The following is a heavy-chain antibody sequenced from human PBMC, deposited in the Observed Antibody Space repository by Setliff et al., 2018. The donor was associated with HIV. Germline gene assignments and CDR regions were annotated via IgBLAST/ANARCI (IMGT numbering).Heavy chain of an antibody. CDR2: SHNNGNT. J-gene: IGHJ6*03. Sequence: PSETLSLTCTVSGGSISSYYWSWIRQPPGEGLEWIGYSHNNGNTHYNASLKSRATISEDTSKNQFYLRLTSVTAADTSVYYCGSHSPPYYSLPDYMHVWGTGTTVTVSS. D-gene: IGHD3-10*01. CDR3: GSHSPPYYSLPDYMHV. V-gene: IGHV4-4*08. CDR1: GGSISSYY.